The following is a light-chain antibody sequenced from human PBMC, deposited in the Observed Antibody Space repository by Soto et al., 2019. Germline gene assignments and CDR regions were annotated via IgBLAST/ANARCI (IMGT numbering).Light chain of an antibody. Sequence: QAVVTQPPSVSGAPGQRVTISCTGSSSNIGAGYDVNWYQQLPRRAPKLLIYVNSNRPSGVPDRFSGSKSGTSASLAITGLQAEDEADYYCCSFTTSSTWLFGGGTKVTVL. CDR3: CSFTTSSTWL. CDR1: SSNIGAGYD. CDR2: VNS. V-gene: IGLV1-40*01. J-gene: IGLJ3*02.